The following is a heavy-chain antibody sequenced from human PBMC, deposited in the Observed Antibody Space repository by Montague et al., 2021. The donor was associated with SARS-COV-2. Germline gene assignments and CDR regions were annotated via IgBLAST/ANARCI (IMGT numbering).Heavy chain of an antibody. CDR1: GGSISSSSYY. D-gene: IGHD6-13*01. V-gene: IGHV4-39*07. CDR2: IYYSGST. CDR3: ARVGRQQLVRLSGMDV. Sequence: SETLSLTRTVPGGSISSSSYYWGWIRQPPGKGLEWIGSIYYSGSTYYXPSLKSRVTISVDTSKNQFSLKLSSVTAADTAVYYCARVGRQQLVRLSGMDVWGQGTTVTVSS. J-gene: IGHJ6*02.